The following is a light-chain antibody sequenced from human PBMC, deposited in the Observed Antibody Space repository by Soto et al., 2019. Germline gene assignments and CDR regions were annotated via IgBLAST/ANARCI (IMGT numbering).Light chain of an antibody. CDR3: CSYTTTHTYV. CDR2: DVT. CDR1: SSDVGSYNR. V-gene: IGLV2-18*02. Sequence: QSALTQPASVSGSPGQSVTISCTGTSSDVGSYNRVSWYQQPPGKAPKLVIYDVTNRPSGVSSRVSGSKSGNTASLTISGLQAEDEADYYCCSYTTTHTYVFATGTKVTVL. J-gene: IGLJ1*01.